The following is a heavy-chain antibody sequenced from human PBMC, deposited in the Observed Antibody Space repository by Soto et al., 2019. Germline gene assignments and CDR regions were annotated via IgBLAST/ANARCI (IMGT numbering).Heavy chain of an antibody. CDR3: ARGGSPTCDYYGSGSYAGTCYYYGMDV. CDR2: INHSGST. V-gene: IGHV4-4*02. J-gene: IGHJ6*02. Sequence: SETLSLTCAVSGGSISSSNWWSWIRQPPGKGLEWIGEINHSGSTNYNPSLKSRVTISVDTSKNQFSLKLSSVTAADTAVYYCARGGSPTCDYYGSGSYAGTCYYYGMDVWGQGTTVTVSS. D-gene: IGHD3-10*01. CDR1: GGSISSSNW.